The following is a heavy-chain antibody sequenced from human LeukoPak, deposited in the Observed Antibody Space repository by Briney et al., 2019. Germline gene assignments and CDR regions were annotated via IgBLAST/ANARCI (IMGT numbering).Heavy chain of an antibody. J-gene: IGHJ5*02. CDR3: ARDEDGGWFDP. D-gene: IGHD2-15*01. Sequence: GASVKVSCNASGYTFTSYYMHWVRQAPGQGLEWMGIINPSGGSTSYAQKFQGRVTMTRDMSTSTVYMELSSLRSEDTAVYYCARDEDGGWFDPWGQGTLVTVSS. CDR1: GYTFTSYY. V-gene: IGHV1-46*01. CDR2: INPSGGST.